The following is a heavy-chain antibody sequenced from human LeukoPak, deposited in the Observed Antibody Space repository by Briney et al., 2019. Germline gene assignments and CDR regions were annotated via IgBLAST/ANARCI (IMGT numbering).Heavy chain of an antibody. J-gene: IGHJ4*02. Sequence: GASVKVSCRASGYTFTDYYMHWVRQAPGQGLEWMGWINPNSATNYAQKFQGRVTMTRDTPTSTAHMELSRLTSDDMAVYYCSRGEVDGPDFDYWGQGTLVTVSS. D-gene: IGHD1-26*01. CDR3: SRGEVDGPDFDY. V-gene: IGHV1-2*02. CDR2: INPNSAT. CDR1: GYTFTDYY.